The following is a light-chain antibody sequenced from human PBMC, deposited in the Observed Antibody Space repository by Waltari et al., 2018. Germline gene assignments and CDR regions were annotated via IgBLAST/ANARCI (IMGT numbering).Light chain of an antibody. CDR3: QQRSNLWT. CDR2: DES. CDR1: QSNSSH. Sequence: ETVLTQSPATLSLSPGEIATLPCRSSQSNSSHLAWYQQKPGQPPRLLIYDESKRATGTPARFSCSGSGTDFTLTISSLEPEDFAVYYCQQRSNLWTFGQGTKVEIK. J-gene: IGKJ1*01. V-gene: IGKV3-11*01.